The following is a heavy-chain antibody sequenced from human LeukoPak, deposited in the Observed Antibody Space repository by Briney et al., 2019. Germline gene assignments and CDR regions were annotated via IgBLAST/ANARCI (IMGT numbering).Heavy chain of an antibody. J-gene: IGHJ4*02. CDR1: GLTFSSYW. CDR2: IKQDGSEK. Sequence: GGSLRLSCAASGLTFSSYWMSWVRQAPGKGLEWVGNIKQDGSEKYYVDSVKGRFTISRDNAKNSLYLQMNSLRAEDTAEYYCARVSAYFDYWGQGTLVTVSS. D-gene: IGHD2-2*01. V-gene: IGHV3-7*04. CDR3: ARVSAYFDY.